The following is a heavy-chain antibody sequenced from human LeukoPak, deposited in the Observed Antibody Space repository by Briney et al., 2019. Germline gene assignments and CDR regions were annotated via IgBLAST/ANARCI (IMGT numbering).Heavy chain of an antibody. D-gene: IGHD3-3*01. CDR3: AKDRARFLEWLLDY. Sequence: PGGSLRLSCAASGFTFSSYGMHWVRQAPGKGLEWVAFIRYDGSNKYYADSVKGRFTISRDNSKNTLYLQMNSLRAEDTAVYYCAKDRARFLEWLLDYWGQGTLVSVSS. CDR2: IRYDGSNK. V-gene: IGHV3-30*02. CDR1: GFTFSSYG. J-gene: IGHJ4*02.